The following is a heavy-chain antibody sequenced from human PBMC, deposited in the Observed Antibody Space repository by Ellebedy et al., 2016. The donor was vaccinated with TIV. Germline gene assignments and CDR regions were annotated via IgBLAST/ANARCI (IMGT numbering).Heavy chain of an antibody. CDR2: ISAYNGNT. CDR1: GYTFTSYG. J-gene: IGHJ3*02. Sequence: ASVKVSXXASGYTFTSYGISWVRQAPGQGLEWMGWISAYNGNTNYAQKLQGRVTMTRNTSISTAYMELSSLRSEDTAVYYCARRSTAFDIWGQGTMVTVSS. V-gene: IGHV1-18*01. D-gene: IGHD2-2*01. CDR3: ARRSTAFDI.